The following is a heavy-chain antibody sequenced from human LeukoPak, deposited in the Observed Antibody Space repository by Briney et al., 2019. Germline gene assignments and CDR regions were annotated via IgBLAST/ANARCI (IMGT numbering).Heavy chain of an antibody. CDR2: IKDDGSEK. CDR3: ARGGTFVSDY. Sequence: PGGSLRLSCAASGFTFSTFWMSWVRQAPGKGLEWVANIKDDGSEKYYVDSMKGRFTVSRDNAKNSLYLQMDSLRAEDTAVYYCARGGTFVSDYWGQGTLVTVSS. V-gene: IGHV3-7*01. J-gene: IGHJ4*02. D-gene: IGHD1-1*01. CDR1: GFTFSTFW.